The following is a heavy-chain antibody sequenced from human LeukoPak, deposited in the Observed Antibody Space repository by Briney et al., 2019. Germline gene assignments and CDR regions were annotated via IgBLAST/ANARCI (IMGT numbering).Heavy chain of an antibody. Sequence: SETLSLTCTVSGDSISTYYWSWIRQPPGKGLEWIGYIYYSGSTNYNPSLKSRITISVDTSKNQFSLKLSSVTAADTAMYYCARGYSSSWHLNWFDPWGQGTLVTVSS. CDR3: ARGYSSSWHLNWFDP. V-gene: IGHV4-59*08. CDR1: GDSISTYY. J-gene: IGHJ5*02. CDR2: IYYSGST. D-gene: IGHD6-13*01.